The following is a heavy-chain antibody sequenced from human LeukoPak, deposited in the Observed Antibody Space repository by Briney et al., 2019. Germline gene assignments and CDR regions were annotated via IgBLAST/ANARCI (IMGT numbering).Heavy chain of an antibody. V-gene: IGHV3-7*01. CDR2: INQDGSVK. J-gene: IGHJ4*02. CDR1: GFAFSAYW. CDR3: TRDFVF. Sequence: GGSLRLSCAASGFAFSAYWMDWVRQAPGKGLEWVGNINQDGSVKHYVDSVRGRFTISRDNARNSVYLQMNALRVEDTAVYYCTRDFVFWGQGTLVTVSS. D-gene: IGHD3-3*01.